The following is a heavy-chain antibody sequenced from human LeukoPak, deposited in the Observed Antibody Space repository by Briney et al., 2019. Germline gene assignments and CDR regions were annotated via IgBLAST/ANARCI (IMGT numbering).Heavy chain of an antibody. Sequence: TGGSLRLSYAASGFTFHDYTMHWVRQAPGKGLEWVSLISWDGGSTHYADSVKGRFTISRDNAKNTQYLQMNSLRAEDTAVYYCVRNYYDSSGYSLDWYFDLWGRGTLVTVSS. J-gene: IGHJ2*01. CDR3: VRNYYDSSGYSLDWYFDL. CDR1: GFTFHDYT. V-gene: IGHV3-43*01. D-gene: IGHD3-22*01. CDR2: ISWDGGST.